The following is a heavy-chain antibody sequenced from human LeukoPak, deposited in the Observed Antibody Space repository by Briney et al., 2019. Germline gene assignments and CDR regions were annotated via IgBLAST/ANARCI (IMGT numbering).Heavy chain of an antibody. CDR3: ARHSSSWYYFDY. D-gene: IGHD6-13*01. J-gene: IGHJ4*02. V-gene: IGHV4-39*01. CDR2: ISYSGTT. Sequence: PSETLSLTCSVSDVSISSGIYYWGGIRQPPGRGLEWIGSISYSGTTFYTPSLKSRGTISVDTSKNQFSLKLNSLTATDTAIYYCARHSSSWYYFDYWAQGILVTVSS. CDR1: DVSISSGIYY.